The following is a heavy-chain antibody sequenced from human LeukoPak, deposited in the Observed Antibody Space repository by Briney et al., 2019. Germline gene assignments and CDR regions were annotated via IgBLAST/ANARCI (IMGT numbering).Heavy chain of an antibody. CDR2: INHSGST. Sequence: SETLSLTCAVYGGSFSGYYWSWIRQPPGKGLEWIGEINHSGSTNYNPSLKSRVTISVDTSKNQFSLKLSSVTAADTAVYYCARSRGRGYSYGHDYWGQGTLVTVSS. V-gene: IGHV4-34*01. J-gene: IGHJ4*02. CDR1: GGSFSGYY. CDR3: ARSRGRGYSYGHDY. D-gene: IGHD5-18*01.